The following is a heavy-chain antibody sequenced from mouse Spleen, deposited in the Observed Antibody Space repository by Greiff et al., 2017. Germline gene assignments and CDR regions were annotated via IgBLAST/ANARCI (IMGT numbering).Heavy chain of an antibody. J-gene: IGHJ2*01. CDR3: NAANWDEGRGENFDY. V-gene: IGHV14-1*01. CDR1: GFTITDYY. Sequence: VQLQQSGAELVRPGASVKLSCTASGFTITDYYMHWVKQRPEQGLEWIGRIDPEDGDTEYAPKFQGKATMTADTSSNTAYLQLSSLTSEDTAVYYWNAANWDEGRGENFDYWGQGTTLTVSS. CDR2: IDPEDGDT. D-gene: IGHD4-1*01.